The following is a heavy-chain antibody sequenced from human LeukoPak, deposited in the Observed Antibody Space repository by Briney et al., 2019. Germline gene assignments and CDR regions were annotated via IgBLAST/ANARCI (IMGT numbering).Heavy chain of an antibody. Sequence: GGSLRLSCAASGFSFSSFAMTWVRQAPGKGLEWVSSISSSSSYIYYADSVKGRFTISRDNAKNSLYLQMNSLRAEDTAVYYCARGGLGEIFFLANGTIDYWGQGTLVTVSS. CDR3: ARGGLGEIFFLANGTIDY. D-gene: IGHD3-10*01. J-gene: IGHJ4*02. CDR1: GFSFSSFA. CDR2: ISSSSSYI. V-gene: IGHV3-21*01.